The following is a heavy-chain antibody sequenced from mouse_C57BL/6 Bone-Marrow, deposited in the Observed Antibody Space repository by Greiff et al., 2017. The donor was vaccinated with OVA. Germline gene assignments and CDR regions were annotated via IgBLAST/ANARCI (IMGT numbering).Heavy chain of an antibody. CDR2: LDPEEGET. V-gene: IGHV14-2*01. CDR1: GFNIKDYY. Sequence: EVQLQQSGAALVKPGASVKLSCTASGFNIKDYYMHWVKQRTEQGLEWIGRLDPEEGETKYAPKFQAKTTITADTSSHTAYLQLSSLTSEDTAVYYCARDVHYYYGSMGDYWGQGTTLTVSS. J-gene: IGHJ2*01. D-gene: IGHD1-1*01. CDR3: ARDVHYYYGSMGDY.